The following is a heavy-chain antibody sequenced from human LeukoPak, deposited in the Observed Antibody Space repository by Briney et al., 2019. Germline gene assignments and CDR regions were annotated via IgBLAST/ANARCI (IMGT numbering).Heavy chain of an antibody. J-gene: IGHJ4*02. CDR3: ARDHSSGWYSDYFDY. V-gene: IGHV3-7*01. CDR1: GFPFSSYW. CDR2: IKPDGSEK. D-gene: IGHD6-19*01. Sequence: GGSLRLSCAASGFPFSSYWMSWVRQAPGKGLEWVANIKPDGSEKSYVDSVKGRFTISRDNSKDTLYLQMNSLRAEDTAVYYCARDHSSGWYSDYFDYWGQGTLVTVSS.